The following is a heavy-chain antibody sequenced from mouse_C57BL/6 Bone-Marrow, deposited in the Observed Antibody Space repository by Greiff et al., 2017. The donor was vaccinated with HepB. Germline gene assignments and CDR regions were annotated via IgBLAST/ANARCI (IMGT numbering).Heavy chain of an antibody. D-gene: IGHD4-1*01. CDR2: IRNKANGYTT. J-gene: IGHJ3*01. CDR1: GFTFTDYY. V-gene: IGHV7-3*01. Sequence: EVQLVESGGGLVQPGGSLSLSCAASGFTFTDYYMSWVRQPPGKALEWVGFIRNKANGYTTEYSASVKGRFTISRDNSQSILYLQMNALRAEDSATYYCARSLNWDFAYWGQGTLVTVSA. CDR3: ARSLNWDFAY.